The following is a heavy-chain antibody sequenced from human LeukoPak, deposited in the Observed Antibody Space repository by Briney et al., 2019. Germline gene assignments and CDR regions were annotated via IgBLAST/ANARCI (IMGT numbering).Heavy chain of an antibody. CDR1: GGSFSGYS. Sequence: PSETLSLTCAVYGGSFSGYSWSWIRQPPGKGLEWIGEINHSGSTNYNPSLKSRVTISVDTSKNQFSLKLSSVTAADTAVYYCARASVTAIRMGAFDIWGLGTMVTVSS. V-gene: IGHV4-34*01. J-gene: IGHJ3*02. CDR3: ARASVTAIRMGAFDI. CDR2: INHSGST. D-gene: IGHD2-21*02.